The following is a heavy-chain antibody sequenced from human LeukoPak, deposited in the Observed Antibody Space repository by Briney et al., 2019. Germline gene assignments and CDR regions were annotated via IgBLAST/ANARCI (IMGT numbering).Heavy chain of an antibody. Sequence: GGSLRLSCAASGFTFSSYGMHWVRQAPGKGPEWVAVISYDGSNKYYADSVKGRFTISRDNAKNSLYLQMNSLRAEDTAVYYCARGGYYSLDCWGQGTLVTVSS. V-gene: IGHV3-30*03. CDR1: GFTFSSYG. J-gene: IGHJ4*02. CDR3: ARGGYYSLDC. CDR2: ISYDGSNK. D-gene: IGHD2-15*01.